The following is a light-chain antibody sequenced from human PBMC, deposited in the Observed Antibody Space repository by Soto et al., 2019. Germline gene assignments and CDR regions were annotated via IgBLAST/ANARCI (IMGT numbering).Light chain of an antibody. V-gene: IGKV1-39*01. J-gene: IGKJ1*01. CDR3: QQSYSSSWK. CDR1: QSISNL. CDR2: GTS. Sequence: DIQMTQSPSSLSASVGDRVTITCRASQSISNLLNWYQHKPGKAPKLLIYGTSTLQSGVPSRFSGSGSGTDCTLTISSLQREDFATYYCQQSYSSSWKFGQGTKVQIK.